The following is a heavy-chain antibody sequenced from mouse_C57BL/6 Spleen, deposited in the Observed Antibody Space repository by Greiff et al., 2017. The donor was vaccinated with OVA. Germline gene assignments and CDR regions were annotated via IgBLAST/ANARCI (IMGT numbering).Heavy chain of an antibody. CDR2: ILPGSGST. Sequence: VQLQQSGAELMKPGASVKLSCKATGYTFTGYWIEWVKQRPGHGLEWIGEILPGSGSTTYNEKFKGKATFTADTSSNTAYMQLSSLTTEDSAIYYCARGYYYGSSYKGAMDYWGQGTSVTVSS. CDR3: ARGYYYGSSYKGAMDY. CDR1: GYTFTGYW. D-gene: IGHD1-1*01. V-gene: IGHV1-9*01. J-gene: IGHJ4*01.